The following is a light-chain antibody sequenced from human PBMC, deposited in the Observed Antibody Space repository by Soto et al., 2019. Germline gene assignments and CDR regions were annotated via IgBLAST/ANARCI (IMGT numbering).Light chain of an antibody. V-gene: IGLV1-40*01. CDR1: SSNIGAGYD. J-gene: IGLJ1*01. CDR3: QSYDRSLSGDV. Sequence: QSVLTQPPSVSGAPGQRVTISCTGSSSNIGAGYDVHWYQQLPGTAPKLLIYGNSNRPSGVPDRFSGSKSGTSASLAITGRQADDEADYYCQSYDRSLSGDVFGTGTKLTVL. CDR2: GNS.